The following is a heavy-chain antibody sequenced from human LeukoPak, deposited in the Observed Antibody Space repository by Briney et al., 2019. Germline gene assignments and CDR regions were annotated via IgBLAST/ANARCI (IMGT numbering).Heavy chain of an antibody. V-gene: IGHV3-23*01. D-gene: IGHD5-12*01. Sequence: GGSLRLSCAATGFTSVSYAMSWVRQAPGKGLEWVSAISNSGGRTFYTDSVKGRFTISRDNSKITLYLQMNSLRAEDTAVYYCAKSYNGYESKPDYWGQGTLVTVFS. CDR3: AKSYNGYESKPDY. J-gene: IGHJ4*02. CDR1: GFTSVSYA. CDR2: ISNSGGRT.